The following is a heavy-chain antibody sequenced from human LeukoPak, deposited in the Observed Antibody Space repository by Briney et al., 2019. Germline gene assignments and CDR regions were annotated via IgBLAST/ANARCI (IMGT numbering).Heavy chain of an antibody. D-gene: IGHD2-2*01. CDR3: ARETYCTSTICPSGDHFDY. J-gene: IGHJ4*02. CDR1: GFTFSSYW. V-gene: IGHV3-74*01. Sequence: GGSLRLSCAASGFTFSSYWMSWVRQAPGKGLVWVSRINSDGSSTSYADSVKGRFTISRDNAKNTLYLQMNSLRAEDTAVYYGARETYCTSTICPSGDHFDYWGQGTLVTVSS. CDR2: INSDGSST.